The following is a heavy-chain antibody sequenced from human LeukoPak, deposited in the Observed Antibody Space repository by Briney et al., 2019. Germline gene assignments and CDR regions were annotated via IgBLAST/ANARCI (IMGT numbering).Heavy chain of an antibody. CDR2: FYTGGRT. D-gene: IGHD4-17*01. J-gene: IGHJ4*02. V-gene: IGHV3-53*01. CDR1: GLTVSSNY. CDR3: ARLAYGLYFDY. Sequence: PGGSLRLSCAASGLTVSSNYMSWVRQAPGKGLEWVSFFYTGGRTYYADSVKGRFTISRDNSKNTLYLQMNSLRAEDTAVYYCARLAYGLYFDYWGQGTLVTVSS.